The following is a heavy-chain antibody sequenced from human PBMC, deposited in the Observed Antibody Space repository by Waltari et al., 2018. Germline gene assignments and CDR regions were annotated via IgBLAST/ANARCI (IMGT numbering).Heavy chain of an antibody. V-gene: IGHV5-51*01. CDR1: GGTFSRNA. CDR2: IYPGDSDT. CDR3: ARPPHSSGYFFQH. J-gene: IGHJ1*01. D-gene: IGHD3-22*01. Sequence: VQLVQSGAEVKKPGSSVKVSCKASGGTFSRNAISWVRQAPGQGLEWMGGIIYPGDSDTRYSPSFQGQVTISADKSISTAYLQWSSLKASDTAMYYCARPPHSSGYFFQHWGQGTLVTVSS.